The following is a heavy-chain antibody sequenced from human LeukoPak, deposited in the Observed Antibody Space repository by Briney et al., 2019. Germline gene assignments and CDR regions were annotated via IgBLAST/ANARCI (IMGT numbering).Heavy chain of an antibody. J-gene: IGHJ6*02. CDR3: ARDQPYSGYDDDLPEGVNDYYGLDV. V-gene: IGHV4-59*01. CDR2: IYYSGST. CDR1: GGSISSYY. Sequence: SETLSLTCTVSGGSISSYYWSWIRQPPGKGLEWIGYIYYSGSTNYNPSLKSRVTMSVDTSKNQFSLKLSSVTAADTAVYYCARDQPYSGYDDDLPEGVNDYYGLDVWGQGTTVTVS. D-gene: IGHD5-12*01.